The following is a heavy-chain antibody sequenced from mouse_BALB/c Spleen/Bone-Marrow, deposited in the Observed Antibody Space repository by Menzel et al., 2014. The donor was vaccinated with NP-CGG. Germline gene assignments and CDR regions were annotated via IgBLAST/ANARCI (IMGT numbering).Heavy chain of an antibody. V-gene: IGHV1-77*01. J-gene: IGHJ3*01. CDR3: ARYDVPACFAY. CDR2: IYPGSGST. Sequence: VKLVESGPELVKPGASVKMSCKASGYTFTDSVIGWVKQRTGQGLEWIGEIYPGSGSTYYNEKFKGKATLTADKSSNTVYMQLSSLTSEDSAVYFCARYDVPACFAYWGQGTLVTVSA. CDR1: GYTFTDSV. D-gene: IGHD2-14*01.